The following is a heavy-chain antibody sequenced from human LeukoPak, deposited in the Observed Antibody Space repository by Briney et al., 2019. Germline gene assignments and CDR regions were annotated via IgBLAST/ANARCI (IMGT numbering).Heavy chain of an antibody. V-gene: IGHV4-30-4*08. CDR3: ARGIFGMRGYYYYYYMDV. D-gene: IGHD3-3*01. CDR2: IYYSGST. CDR1: GGSISSGDYY. J-gene: IGHJ6*03. Sequence: PSETLSLTCTVSGGSISSGDYYWSWIRQPPGKGLEWIGYIYYSGSTYYNPSLKSRVTMSVDTSKNQFSLKLSSVTAADTAVYYCARGIFGMRGYYYYYYMDVWGKGTTVTVSS.